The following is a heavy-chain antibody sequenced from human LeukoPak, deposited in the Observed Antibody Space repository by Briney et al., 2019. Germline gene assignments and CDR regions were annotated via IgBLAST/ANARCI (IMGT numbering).Heavy chain of an antibody. J-gene: IGHJ6*03. CDR2: TSGGSTYI. V-gene: IGHV3-21*01. CDR1: GFAFSTYD. CDR3: ARESGIMVGDYYYYYTDV. D-gene: IGHD1-26*01. Sequence: GGSLRLSCTASGFAFSTYDMNWVRQAPGKGLEWVSYTSGGSTYIYYTDSVKGRFTISRDNAKNSLNLQMESLSAEDTAVYYCARESGIMVGDYYYYYTDVWGIGTTVTVSS.